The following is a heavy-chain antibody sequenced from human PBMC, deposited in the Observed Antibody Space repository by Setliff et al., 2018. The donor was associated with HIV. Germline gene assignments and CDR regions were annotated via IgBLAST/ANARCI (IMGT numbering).Heavy chain of an antibody. V-gene: IGHV1-18*03. D-gene: IGHD6-19*01. CDR3: ARNSSGWYYSNYYYYGMDV. J-gene: IGHJ6*02. Sequence: GASVKVSCKASGYTFTGYAISWVRQAPGQGLEWLGWISAYNGDTNYAQKVQGRVSMTIDTSTSTAYMELRSLRSDDMAVYYCARNSSGWYYSNYYYYGMDVWGQGTTVTVS. CDR1: GYTFTGYA. CDR2: ISAYNGDT.